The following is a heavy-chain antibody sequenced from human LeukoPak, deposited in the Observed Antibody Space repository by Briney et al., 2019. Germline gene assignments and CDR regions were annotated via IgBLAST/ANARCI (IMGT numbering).Heavy chain of an antibody. D-gene: IGHD3-10*01. J-gene: IGHJ4*02. CDR1: GFTFSNAW. CDR2: IKSKTDGGTT. Sequence: GGSLRPSCAASGFTFSNAWMVWVRQAPGKGLEWVGRIKSKTDGGTTDYAAPVKGRFTISRDDSKNTLYLEMNSLKTEDTAVYYCTTRGSDSGCPFFWGQGTLVTVSS. V-gene: IGHV3-15*01. CDR3: TTRGSDSGCPFF.